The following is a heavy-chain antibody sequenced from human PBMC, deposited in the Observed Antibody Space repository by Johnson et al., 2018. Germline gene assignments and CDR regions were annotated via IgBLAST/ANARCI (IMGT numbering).Heavy chain of an antibody. V-gene: IGHV3-66*02. D-gene: IGHD3-22*01. Sequence: VQLVQSGGGLVQPGGSLRLSCAASGFTVSSIYMSWVRQAPGKGLEWVSVIYSGGTTYYADSVKGRFAISRDTSKNSLYLQMNWLSAEDTALYYCEKNEGDSSGYARNAVAIWGQGTMGTVSS. CDR2: IYSGGTT. CDR1: GFTVSSIY. CDR3: EKNEGDSSGYARNAVAI. J-gene: IGHJ3*02.